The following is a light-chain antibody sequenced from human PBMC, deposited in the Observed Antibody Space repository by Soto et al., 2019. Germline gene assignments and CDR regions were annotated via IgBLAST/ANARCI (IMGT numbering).Light chain of an antibody. CDR2: DAC. Sequence: DIQMTPSTSTRSASLGDRLPITCRGSQSSSNWLAWYQQKPGKATKILIYDACSLESGVPSRFSGSGSGTEFTLTSSILQPDYVATYYCQQYNSYWTFGQGTKVDI. CDR1: QSSSNW. V-gene: IGKV1-5*01. CDR3: QQYNSYWT. J-gene: IGKJ1*01.